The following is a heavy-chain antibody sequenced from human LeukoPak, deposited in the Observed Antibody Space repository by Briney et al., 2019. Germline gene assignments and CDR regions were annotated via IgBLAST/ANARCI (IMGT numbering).Heavy chain of an antibody. J-gene: IGHJ3*01. CDR1: GFTFNNYN. CDR3: ARAYSSGWGAFDF. Sequence: PGGSLRLSCVASGFTFNNYNMNWVRQAPGKGLEWASSISSSSSDIYSADSVKGRFTISRDNAKNSLYLQMDSLRAEDTSVYYCARAYSSGWGAFDFWGQGTMVTVSS. V-gene: IGHV3-21*01. D-gene: IGHD6-19*01. CDR2: ISSSSSDI.